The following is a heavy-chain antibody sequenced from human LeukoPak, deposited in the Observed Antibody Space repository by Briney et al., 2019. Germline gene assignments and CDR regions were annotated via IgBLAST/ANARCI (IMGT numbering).Heavy chain of an antibody. CDR2: IIPIFGTA. Sequence: SVKLSCRASGGXFSSYAISWVRQAPGQGLEWMGGIIPIFGTANYAQKFQGRVTITADESTSTAYMELSSLRSEDTAVYYCARAGGSAMAFNWFDPWGQGTLVTVSS. J-gene: IGHJ5*02. D-gene: IGHD5-18*01. CDR1: GGXFSSYA. CDR3: ARAGGSAMAFNWFDP. V-gene: IGHV1-69*13.